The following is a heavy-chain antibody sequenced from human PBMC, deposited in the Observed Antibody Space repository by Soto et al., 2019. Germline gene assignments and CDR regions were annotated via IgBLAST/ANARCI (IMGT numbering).Heavy chain of an antibody. D-gene: IGHD3-22*01. V-gene: IGHV3-30-3*01. J-gene: IGHJ6*02. CDR1: GFTFSSYA. CDR3: ARAPSITMIVVVPAPHYGMDV. CDR2: ISYDGSNK. Sequence: GGSLRLSCAASGFTFSSYAMHWVRQAPGKGLEWVAVISYDGSNKYYADSVKGRFTISRDNSKNTLYLQMNSLRAEDTAVYYCARAPSITMIVVVPAPHYGMDVWGQGPSVTVSS.